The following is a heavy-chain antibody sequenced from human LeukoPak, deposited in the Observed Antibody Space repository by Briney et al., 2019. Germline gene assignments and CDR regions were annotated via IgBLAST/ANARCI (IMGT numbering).Heavy chain of an antibody. V-gene: IGHV4-31*03. CDR3: ARAPGIWTGYTSHYYYGMDV. CDR1: ARSISSGGYY. J-gene: IGHJ6*02. D-gene: IGHD3/OR15-3a*01. Sequence: SETLSLTCTVSARSISSGGYYWGWLRQNPGKGLEWFGYIYYSGSTYYNPSLKSRVTVAVDRAKNQCSLKLSSVTVADTAVYYCARAPGIWTGYTSHYYYGMDVWGQGTTVTVSS. CDR2: IYYSGST.